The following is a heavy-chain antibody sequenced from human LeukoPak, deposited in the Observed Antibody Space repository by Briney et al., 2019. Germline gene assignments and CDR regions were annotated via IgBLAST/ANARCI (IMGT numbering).Heavy chain of an antibody. J-gene: IGHJ4*02. CDR1: GGSISSSSYY. Sequence: PSETLSLTCTDSGGSISSSSYYWGWIRQPPGKGLEWIGSIYYSGSTYYNPSLKSRVTISVDTSKNQFSLKLSSVTAADTAVYYCARDRAAAGTSYFDYWGQGTLVTVSS. V-gene: IGHV4-39*07. CDR2: IYYSGST. D-gene: IGHD6-13*01. CDR3: ARDRAAAGTSYFDY.